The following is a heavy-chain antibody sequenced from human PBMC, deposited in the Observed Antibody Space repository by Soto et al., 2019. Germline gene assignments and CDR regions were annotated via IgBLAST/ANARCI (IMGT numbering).Heavy chain of an antibody. V-gene: IGHV1-18*01. Sequence: GQGLEWMGWISAYNGNTNYAQKLQGRVTMTTDTSTSTAYMELRSLRSDDTAVYYCARRSPRRAMDACALWCQWTMVPVSS. CDR3: ARRSPRRAMDACAL. J-gene: IGHJ3*01. CDR2: ISAYNGNT.